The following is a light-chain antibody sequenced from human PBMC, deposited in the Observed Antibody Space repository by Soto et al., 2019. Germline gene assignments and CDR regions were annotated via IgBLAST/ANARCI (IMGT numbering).Light chain of an antibody. CDR3: SSYAGSNNFVV. CDR2: DVN. V-gene: IGLV2-8*01. J-gene: IGLJ2*01. CDR1: SSDVGGYNY. Sequence: QSALTQPPSASGSPGQSVTISCTGTSSDVGGYNYVSWYQQHPGKAPKLMIYDVNKRPSGVPDRFSGSKSGNTASLPVSGLQAEDEAEYYCSSYAGSNNFVVFGGGTKLTVL.